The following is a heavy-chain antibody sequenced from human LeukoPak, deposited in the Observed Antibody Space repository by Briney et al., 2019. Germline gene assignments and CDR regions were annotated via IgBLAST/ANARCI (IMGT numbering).Heavy chain of an antibody. CDR2: ISSSSSTV. CDR1: GFTFSSYS. D-gene: IGHD4-17*01. CDR3: VRDHLYGFDY. J-gene: IGHJ4*02. V-gene: IGHV3-48*01. Sequence: GGSLRLSCAASGFTFSSYSMNWVRQAPGKGLEWISYISSSSSTVWYADSVKGRFTISIDNAKNSLYLQMNSLRAEDTAVFYCVRDHLYGFDYWGQGTLVTVSS.